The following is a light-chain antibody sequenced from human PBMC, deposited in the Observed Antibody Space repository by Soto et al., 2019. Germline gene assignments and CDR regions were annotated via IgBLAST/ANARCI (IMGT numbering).Light chain of an antibody. J-gene: IGLJ1*01. CDR2: EGS. CDR1: SGDVGSYNL. Sequence: QSALTQPASVSGSPGQSITISCTGTSGDVGSYNLVSWYQQHPGKAPKLMIYEGSKRPSGVSNRFSGSKSGSTASLTISGLQAEDEADYYCCSYARSSTYVFGSGTKLPS. CDR3: CSYARSSTYV. V-gene: IGLV2-23*01.